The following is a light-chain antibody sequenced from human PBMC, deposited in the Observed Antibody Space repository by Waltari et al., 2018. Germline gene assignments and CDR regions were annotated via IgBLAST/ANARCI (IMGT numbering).Light chain of an antibody. V-gene: IGKV3-20*01. CDR3: QQYGTSSS. CDR2: GAS. Sequence: EIVLTQSPGPLSLSPGVRATLSCRASQSVGSNYLVWYQQKPGQAPRLLTYGASSRATGIPDRFTGSGSGTDFTLTISRLEPEDFAVYYCQQYGTSSSFGQGTRLEIK. J-gene: IGKJ5*01. CDR1: QSVGSNY.